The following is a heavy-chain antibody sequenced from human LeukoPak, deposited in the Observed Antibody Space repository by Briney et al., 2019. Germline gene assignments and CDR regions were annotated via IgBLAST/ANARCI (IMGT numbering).Heavy chain of an antibody. Sequence: GGSLRLSCAASGFTFSSYAMSWVRQAPGKGLEWVSAISGSGGSTYYADSVKGRFTISRDNSKNTLYLQMNSLRAEDTALYYCAKDGKGYCSSTSCTNWFDPWGQGTLVTVSS. J-gene: IGHJ5*02. CDR2: ISGSGGST. CDR1: GFTFSSYA. D-gene: IGHD2-2*01. CDR3: AKDGKGYCSSTSCTNWFDP. V-gene: IGHV3-23*01.